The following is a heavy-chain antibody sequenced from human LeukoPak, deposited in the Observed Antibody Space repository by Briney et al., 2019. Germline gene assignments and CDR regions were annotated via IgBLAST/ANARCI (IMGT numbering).Heavy chain of an antibody. CDR2: ISSSSSYI. J-gene: IGHJ4*02. V-gene: IGHV3-21*01. CDR3: ARDPFNYYGSGSQKDY. D-gene: IGHD3-10*01. Sequence: GGSLRLSCAASGFTFSSYSINWVRQAPGKGLEWVSSISSSSSYIYYADSVKGRFTISRDNAKNSLYLQMNSLRAEDTAVYYCARDPFNYYGSGSQKDYWGQETLVTVSS. CDR1: GFTFSSYS.